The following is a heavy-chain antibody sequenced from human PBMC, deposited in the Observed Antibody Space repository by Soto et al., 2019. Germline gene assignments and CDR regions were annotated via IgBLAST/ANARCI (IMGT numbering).Heavy chain of an antibody. D-gene: IGHD3-10*01. J-gene: IGHJ4*02. V-gene: IGHV4-34*01. CDR1: GDSFSAYH. CDR2: INHSGRT. Sequence: QVQLRQWGAGLLKPSETLSLTCAVYGDSFSAYHLNWIRQPPGKGMEWIGDINHSGRTNYNPPLTSRVTISIDTCKHQFSLKLNSVTDADTAVYYCATKGMATMSGNSWGQGTLVTFSS. CDR3: ATKGMATMSGNS.